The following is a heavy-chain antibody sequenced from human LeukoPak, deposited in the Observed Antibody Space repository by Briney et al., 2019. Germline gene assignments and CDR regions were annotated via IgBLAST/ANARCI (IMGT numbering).Heavy chain of an antibody. CDR2: ISYDGSNK. CDR3: AKDWSFYYYGMDV. J-gene: IGHJ6*02. CDR1: GFTFSSYG. V-gene: IGHV3-30*18. D-gene: IGHD3-16*02. Sequence: PGRSLRLSCAASGFTFSSYGMHWVRQAPGKGLEWVAVISYDGSNKYYADSVKGRFTISRDNSKNPLYLQVNSLRAEDTAVYYCAKDWSFYYYGMDVWGQGTTVTVSS.